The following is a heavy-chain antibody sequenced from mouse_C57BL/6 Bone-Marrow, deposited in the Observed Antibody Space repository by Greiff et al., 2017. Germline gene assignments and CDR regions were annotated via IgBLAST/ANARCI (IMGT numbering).Heavy chain of an antibody. CDR3: AGENYYGSSSFDY. Sequence: VKLMESGPGLVQPSQSLSITCTVSGFSLTSYGVHWVRQSPGKGLEWLGVIWSGGSTDYNAAFISRLSISKDNSKGQVFFKMNSLQADDTAIYYCAGENYYGSSSFDYWGQGTTLTVSS. V-gene: IGHV2-2*01. CDR1: GFSLTSYG. J-gene: IGHJ2*01. D-gene: IGHD1-1*01. CDR2: IWSGGST.